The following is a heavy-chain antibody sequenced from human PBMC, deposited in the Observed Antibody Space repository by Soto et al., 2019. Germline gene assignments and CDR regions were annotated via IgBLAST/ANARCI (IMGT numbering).Heavy chain of an antibody. D-gene: IGHD5-12*01. CDR1: GFTFSSYA. Sequence: EGSLRLSCAASGFTFSSYAMSWVRQAPGKGLEWVSAISGSGGSTYYADSVKGRFTISRDNSKNTLYLQMNSLRAEDTAVYYCAKTKISRDGYNFDYWGQGTLVTVSS. CDR2: ISGSGGST. CDR3: AKTKISRDGYNFDY. J-gene: IGHJ4*02. V-gene: IGHV3-23*01.